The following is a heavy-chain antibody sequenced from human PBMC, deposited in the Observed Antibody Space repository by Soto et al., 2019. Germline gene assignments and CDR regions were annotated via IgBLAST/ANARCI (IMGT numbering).Heavy chain of an antibody. CDR3: AKGGPSRFLEWLLSGFDP. CDR2: ISAYNGNT. CDR1: GYTFTSYG. D-gene: IGHD3-3*01. J-gene: IGHJ5*02. Sequence: ASVKVSCKASGYTFTSYGISWVRQAPGQGLEWMGWISAYNGNTNYAQKLQGRVTMTTDTSTSTAYMELRSLRSDDTAVYYCAKGGPSRFLEWLLSGFDPWGQGTLVTVSS. V-gene: IGHV1-18*01.